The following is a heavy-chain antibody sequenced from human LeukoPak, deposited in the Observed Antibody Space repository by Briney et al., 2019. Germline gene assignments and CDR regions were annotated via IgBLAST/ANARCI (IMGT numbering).Heavy chain of an antibody. CDR2: IYSGGST. D-gene: IGHD2-15*01. CDR3: ARVAPGYALYYYYYMDV. V-gene: IGHV3-53*01. Sequence: GGSLRLSCAASGFTVSSNYMSWVRQAPGKGLEWVSVIYSGGSTYCADSVKGRFTISRDNSKNTLYLQMNSLRAEDTAVYYCARVAPGYALYYYYYMDVWGKGTTVTISS. CDR1: GFTVSSNY. J-gene: IGHJ6*03.